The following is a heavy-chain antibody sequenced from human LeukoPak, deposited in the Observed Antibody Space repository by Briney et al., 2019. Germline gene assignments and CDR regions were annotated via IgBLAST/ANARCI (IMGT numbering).Heavy chain of an antibody. CDR3: AKDRTPYSSRPVVYGMDV. CDR1: GFTFSSFS. D-gene: IGHD6-13*01. V-gene: IGHV3-23*01. Sequence: GGSLRLSCAASGFTFSSFSMNWVRQAPGKGLEWVSTVSTGGAATYYADSVKGRFTISRDNSKNTLYLQMNSLRAEDTAVYYCAKDRTPYSSRPVVYGMDVWGQGTTVTVSS. CDR2: VSTGGAAT. J-gene: IGHJ6*02.